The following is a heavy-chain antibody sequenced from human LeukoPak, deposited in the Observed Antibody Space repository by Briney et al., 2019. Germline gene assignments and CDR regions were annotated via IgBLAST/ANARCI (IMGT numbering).Heavy chain of an antibody. Sequence: SETLSLTCTVSGGSISSYYWSWIRQPPGKGLEWIGEINHSGSTNYNPSLKSRVTISVDTSKNQFSLKLSSVTAADTAVYYCARLPKLVTKSSDDYWGQGTLVTVSS. CDR2: INHSGST. V-gene: IGHV4-34*01. D-gene: IGHD3-9*01. J-gene: IGHJ4*02. CDR1: GGSISSYY. CDR3: ARLPKLVTKSSDDY.